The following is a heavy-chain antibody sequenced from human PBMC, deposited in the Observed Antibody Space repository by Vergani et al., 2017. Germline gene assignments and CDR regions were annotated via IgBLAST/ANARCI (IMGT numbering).Heavy chain of an antibody. V-gene: IGHV4-39*01. D-gene: IGHD3-16*01. CDR2: IYNSGNG. Sequence: QMQLQESGPGLVKASETLSLTCTVSGDSIISRSYYWGWIRQPPGKGLEWIGSIYNSGNGDSSSSLKSRVTISADTSKTQFSLRLTSVTAADTGVFYCASGKYYSDSTSHFRGRYFDVWGRGTLVTVPS. CDR1: GDSIISRSYY. CDR3: ASGKYYSDSTSHFRGRYFDV. J-gene: IGHJ2*01.